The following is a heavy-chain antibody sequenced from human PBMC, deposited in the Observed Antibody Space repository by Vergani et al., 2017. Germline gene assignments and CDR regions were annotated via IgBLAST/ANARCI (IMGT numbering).Heavy chain of an antibody. CDR1: GFTFSSYS. CDR3: ARETGDRELYYYYMDV. J-gene: IGHJ6*03. CDR2: ISSSSSI. Sequence: EVQLVESGGGLVQPGGSLRLSCAASGFTFSSYSMNWVRQAPGKGLEWVSYISSSSSIYYADSVKGRFTISRDNAKNSLYLQMNSLRAEDTAVYYCARETGDRELYYYYMDVWGKGTTVTVSS. V-gene: IGHV3-48*04. D-gene: IGHD7-27*01.